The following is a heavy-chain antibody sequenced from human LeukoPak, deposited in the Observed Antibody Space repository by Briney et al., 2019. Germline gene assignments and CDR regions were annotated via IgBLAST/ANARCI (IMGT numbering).Heavy chain of an antibody. CDR1: GFTFDDYA. CDR3: AKDSDDSSGYYYLDY. Sequence: GGSLRLSCAASGFTFDDYAMHWVRQAPGKGLEWVSLISWDGGSTYYADSVKGRFTTSRDNSKNSLYLQMNSLRAEDTALYYCAKDSDDSSGYYYLDYWGQGTLVTVSS. CDR2: ISWDGGST. V-gene: IGHV3-43D*03. D-gene: IGHD3-22*01. J-gene: IGHJ4*02.